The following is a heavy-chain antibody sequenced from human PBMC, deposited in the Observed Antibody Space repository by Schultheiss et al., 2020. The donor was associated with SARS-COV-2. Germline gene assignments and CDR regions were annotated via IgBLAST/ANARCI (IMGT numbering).Heavy chain of an antibody. V-gene: IGHV3-74*01. CDR2: INSDGSAS. CDR1: GFSFSTYW. D-gene: IGHD6-13*01. CDR3: ARARAEQHLPFSWGPIPHPTTWFDP. J-gene: IGHJ5*02. Sequence: GGSLRLSCVASGFSFSTYWMHWVRQIPGKGLVWVSRINSDGSASSYADSVQGRFTVSRDNAGNTLYLQMNNLRVEDTAIYYCARARAEQHLPFSWGPIPHPTTWFDPWGQGTLVTVSS.